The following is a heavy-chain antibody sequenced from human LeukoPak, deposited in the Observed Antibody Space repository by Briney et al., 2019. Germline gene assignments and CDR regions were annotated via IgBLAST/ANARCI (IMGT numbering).Heavy chain of an antibody. D-gene: IGHD2-8*02. Sequence: GASVKVSCKASGYTFNTYDINWVRQATGQGLEWMGWMNPNSANTGYAQKFQGRVTLTRNTSISTAYMELNGLRSDDTAVYYCARARLVRGPVTPLYYFDYWGQGVPVTVSS. J-gene: IGHJ4*02. CDR3: ARARLVRGPVTPLYYFDY. CDR2: MNPNSANT. V-gene: IGHV1-8*03. CDR1: GYTFNTYD.